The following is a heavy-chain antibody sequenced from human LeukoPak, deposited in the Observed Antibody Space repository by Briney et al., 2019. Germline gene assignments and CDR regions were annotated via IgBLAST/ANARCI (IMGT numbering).Heavy chain of an antibody. CDR1: GFAFSAYG. Sequence: GGSLRLSCAASGFAFSAYGMHWVRQAPGKGLEWVAVLSYDGTNGYYAGSVNGRLTISRDNSKNTLDLQMNSLRAEDTAVYYCAKGLNSGWYGQSFDLWGQGTLVTVSS. J-gene: IGHJ4*02. CDR3: AKGLNSGWYGQSFDL. CDR2: LSYDGTNG. V-gene: IGHV3-30*18. D-gene: IGHD6-19*01.